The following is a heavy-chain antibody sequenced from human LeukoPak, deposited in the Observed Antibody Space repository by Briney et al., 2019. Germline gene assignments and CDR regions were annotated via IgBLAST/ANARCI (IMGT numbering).Heavy chain of an antibody. CDR1: GFDFSLAW. Sequence: TGGSLRLSCVGSGFDFSLAWMSWVRQAPGKGLEWVGRMRSKGSGETTDYAAPVKDRFIISRDDSKNTVYLQMNSLKIEDSAVYYCTWIQKVVGGFDIWGRGTMVTVSS. J-gene: IGHJ3*02. V-gene: IGHV3-15*01. CDR2: MRSKGSGETT. CDR3: TWIQKVVGGFDI. D-gene: IGHD5-18*01.